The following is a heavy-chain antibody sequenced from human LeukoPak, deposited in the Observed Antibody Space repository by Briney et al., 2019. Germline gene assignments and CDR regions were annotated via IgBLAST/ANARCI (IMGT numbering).Heavy chain of an antibody. Sequence: GASVKVSCKASGYTFTSYYMHWVRQAPGQGLEWMGIINPSGGSTSYAQKFQGRVTMTRDTSTSTVYMELSSLRSEDAAVYYCARSSGRSPNRDYMDVWGKGTTVTISS. CDR2: INPSGGST. D-gene: IGHD1-14*01. CDR3: ARSSGRSPNRDYMDV. V-gene: IGHV1-46*01. J-gene: IGHJ6*03. CDR1: GYTFTSYY.